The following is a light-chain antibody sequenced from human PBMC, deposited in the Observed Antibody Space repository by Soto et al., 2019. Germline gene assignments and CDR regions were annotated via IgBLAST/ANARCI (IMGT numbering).Light chain of an antibody. CDR3: AAWDDSLNTDV. Sequence: QSVLTQPPSVSEAPRQRVTISCTGSTSSIGNNAVHWFQQFPGKAPKLLVYYDDLVPSGVSARFSGSKSGTSASLAISGLQSEDEAYYYCAAWDDSLNTDVFGPGTKVTAL. CDR1: TSSIGNNA. V-gene: IGLV1-36*01. J-gene: IGLJ1*01. CDR2: YDD.